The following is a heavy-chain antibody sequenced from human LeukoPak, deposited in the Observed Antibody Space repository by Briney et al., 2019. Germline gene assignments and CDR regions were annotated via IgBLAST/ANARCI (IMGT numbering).Heavy chain of an antibody. D-gene: IGHD3-3*01. CDR1: GGSFSGYY. CDR3: ARGRTIFGVVIALDY. CDR2: INHSGST. V-gene: IGHV4-34*01. Sequence: LETLSLTCAVYGGSFSGYYWSWIRQPPGKGLEWIGEINHSGSTNYNPSLKSRVTISVDTSKNQFSLKLSSVTAADTAVYYCARGRTIFGVVIALDYWGQGTLVTVSS. J-gene: IGHJ4*02.